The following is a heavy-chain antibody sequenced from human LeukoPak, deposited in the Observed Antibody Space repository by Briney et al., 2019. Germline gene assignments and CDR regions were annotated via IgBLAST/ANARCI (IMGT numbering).Heavy chain of an antibody. CDR2: INPNSGNR. CDR3: ARVDGSPDY. Sequence: AASVKVSCKAPGYTFTTLDINWVRQATGQGLEWMGWINPNSGNRGYAQKFQGRVTITRDTSISTAYMELSSLRSEDTAVYYCARVDGSPDYWGQGTLVTVSS. J-gene: IGHJ4*02. V-gene: IGHV1-8*03. CDR1: GYTFTTLD. D-gene: IGHD2-15*01.